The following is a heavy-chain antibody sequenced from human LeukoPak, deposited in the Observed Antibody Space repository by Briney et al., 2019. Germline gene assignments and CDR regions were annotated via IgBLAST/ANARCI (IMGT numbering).Heavy chain of an antibody. CDR1: GFTFSDYY. Sequence: GGSLRLSCAASGFTFSDYYMSWIRQAPGEGLEWVSYISSSGSTIYYADSVKGRFTISRDNAKNSLYLQMNSLRAEDTAVYYCARRHTFSSGTYYYYMDVWGKGTTVTVSS. D-gene: IGHD6-19*01. CDR3: ARRHTFSSGTYYYYMDV. J-gene: IGHJ6*03. V-gene: IGHV3-11*04. CDR2: ISSSGSTI.